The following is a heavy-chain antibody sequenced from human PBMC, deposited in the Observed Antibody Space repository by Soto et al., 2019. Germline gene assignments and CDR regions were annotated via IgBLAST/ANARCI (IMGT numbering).Heavy chain of an antibody. V-gene: IGHV2-5*01. CDR1: GFSLSTSGVG. J-gene: IGHJ5*02. CDR3: AHRQPQQLGSEYNWFDP. Sequence: QITLKESGPTLVKPTQTLTLTCTFSGFSLSTSGVGVGWIRQPPGKALEWLALIYWNDDKRYSPSLKSRLTITKDTSKNQVVLTITNMDPVDTATYYCAHRQPQQLGSEYNWFDPWGQGTLVTVSS. CDR2: IYWNDDK. D-gene: IGHD6-13*01.